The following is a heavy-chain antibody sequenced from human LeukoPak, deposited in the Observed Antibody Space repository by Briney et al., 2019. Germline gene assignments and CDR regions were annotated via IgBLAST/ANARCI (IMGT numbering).Heavy chain of an antibody. V-gene: IGHV4-39*02. CDR2: IYYSGST. CDR1: GGSISSSSYY. CDR3: ARDDCSSTSCPYNWFDP. Sequence: PSETLSLTCTVSGGSISSSSYYWGWIRQPPGKGPEWIGSIYYSGSTYYNPSLKSRVTISVDTSKNQFSLKLSSVTAADTAVYYCARDDCSSTSCPYNWFDPWGQGTLVTVSS. D-gene: IGHD2-2*01. J-gene: IGHJ5*02.